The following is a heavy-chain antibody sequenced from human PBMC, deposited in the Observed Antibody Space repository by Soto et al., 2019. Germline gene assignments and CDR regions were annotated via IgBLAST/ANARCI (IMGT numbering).Heavy chain of an antibody. D-gene: IGHD4-17*01. J-gene: IGHJ4*02. Sequence: GGSLRLSCAASGFTFSSYGMHWVRQAPGKGLEWVAVIWYDGSNKYYADSVKGRFTISRDNSKNTLYLQMNSLRAEDTAVYYCARGALLDYGDYLLDYWGQGTLVTVSS. CDR3: ARGALLDYGDYLLDY. CDR2: IWYDGSNK. V-gene: IGHV3-33*01. CDR1: GFTFSSYG.